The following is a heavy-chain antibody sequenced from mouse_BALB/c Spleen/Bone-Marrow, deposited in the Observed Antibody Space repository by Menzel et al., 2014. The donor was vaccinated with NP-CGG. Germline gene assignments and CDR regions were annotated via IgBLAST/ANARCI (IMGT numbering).Heavy chain of an antibody. CDR1: GFDFSRYW. CDR3: ASLHYYGFFAY. D-gene: IGHD1-2*01. CDR2: INPDSSTI. V-gene: IGHV4-1*02. J-gene: IGHJ3*01. Sequence: EVMLVESGGGLVQPGGSLKLSCAASGFDFSRYWMSWVRQAPGEGLEWIGEINPDSSTINYTPSLRDKFIISRDNAKNTLYLQMSKVRPEDTALYYCASLHYYGFFAYWGQGTLVTVSA.